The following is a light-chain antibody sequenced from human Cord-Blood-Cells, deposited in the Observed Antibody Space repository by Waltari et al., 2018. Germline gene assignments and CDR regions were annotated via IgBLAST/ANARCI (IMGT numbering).Light chain of an antibody. CDR2: DLS. V-gene: IGLV2-11*01. J-gene: IGLJ2*01. Sequence: QSALTQPRSVSGSPGQSVTISCTGTSSDVGGYNYVSWYQQPPGKAPKLMIYDLSKRPSGVPDRFSGSKSGNTASLTISGLQAEDEADYYCCSYAGSYTYVVFGGGTKLTVL. CDR3: CSYAGSYTYVV. CDR1: SSDVGGYNY.